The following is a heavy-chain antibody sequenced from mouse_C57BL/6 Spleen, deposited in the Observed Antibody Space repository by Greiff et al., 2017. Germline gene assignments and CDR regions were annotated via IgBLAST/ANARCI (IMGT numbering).Heavy chain of an antibody. Sequence: VQLQQSGPELVKPGASVKISCKASGYSFTGYYMHWVKQSSEKSLEWIGEINPSTGGTSYNQKFKGKATLTVDKSSSTAYMQLKSLTSEDSAVYYCARWGDYDVDYWGQGTTLTVSS. CDR1: GYSFTGYY. D-gene: IGHD2-4*01. V-gene: IGHV1-43*01. J-gene: IGHJ2*01. CDR3: ARWGDYDVDY. CDR2: INPSTGGT.